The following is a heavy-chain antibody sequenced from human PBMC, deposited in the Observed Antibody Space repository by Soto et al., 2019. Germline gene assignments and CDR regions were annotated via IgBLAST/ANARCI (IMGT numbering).Heavy chain of an antibody. Sequence: VQLVESGVGVVQPGRSLRLSCAVSGFIFKNYALNWVREAPDKGLEWVSGIIGSDSGHYADSVKGRFTISRDNSKNTLFLQLNSLRADDTATYYCAKARRPYPYEYGSGIAYWGQGTLVSVSS. V-gene: IGHV3-23*04. CDR2: IIGSDSG. D-gene: IGHD3-16*01. J-gene: IGHJ4*02. CDR3: AKARRPYPYEYGSGIAY. CDR1: GFIFKNYA.